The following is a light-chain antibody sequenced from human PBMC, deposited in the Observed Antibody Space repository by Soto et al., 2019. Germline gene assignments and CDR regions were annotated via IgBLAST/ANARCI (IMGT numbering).Light chain of an antibody. J-gene: IGLJ2*01. V-gene: IGLV1-44*01. CDR3: AAWDDSLNSVI. Sequence: QSVLTQPPSASGNPGQSVSISCSGSRSNIGTNPVNWYQQLPGTAPKLLFYTNTQRPSGVPDRFSASKSGTSASLAISGLQSEDEADYYCAAWDDSLNSVIFGGGTKVTVL. CDR2: TNT. CDR1: RSNIGTNP.